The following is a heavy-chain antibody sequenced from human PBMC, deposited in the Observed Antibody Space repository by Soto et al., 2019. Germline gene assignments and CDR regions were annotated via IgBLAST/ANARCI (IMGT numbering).Heavy chain of an antibody. CDR2: IYYSGST. CDR3: ARDPAGSGSYWDY. D-gene: IGHD3-10*01. V-gene: IGHV4-31*03. CDR1: GGSISSGGYY. Sequence: QVQLQESGPGLVKPSQTLSLTCTVSGGSISSGGYYWSWIRQHPGKGLEWIGYIYYSGSTYYTPSLKSRVTISVDTSKNQFCLKLSSVTAADTAMYYCARDPAGSGSYWDYWGQGTLVTVSS. J-gene: IGHJ4*02.